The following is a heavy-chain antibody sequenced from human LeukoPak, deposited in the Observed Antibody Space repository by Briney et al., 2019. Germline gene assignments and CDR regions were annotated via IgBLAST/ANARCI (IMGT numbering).Heavy chain of an antibody. CDR1: GYTFTSYG. J-gene: IGHJ4*02. CDR2: ISAYNGNT. D-gene: IGHD2-2*01. Sequence: GASVKVSCKASGYTFTSYGISWVRQAPGQGLEWMGWISAYNGNTNYAQKLQGRATMTTDTSTSTAYMELRSLRSDDTAVYYCARMGRWPAVPNPMLDYWGQGTLVTVSS. CDR3: ARMGRWPAVPNPMLDY. V-gene: IGHV1-18*01.